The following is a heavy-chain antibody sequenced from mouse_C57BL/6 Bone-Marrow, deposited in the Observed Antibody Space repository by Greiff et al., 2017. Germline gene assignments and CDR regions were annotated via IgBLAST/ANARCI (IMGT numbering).Heavy chain of an antibody. Sequence: VQLQQSGAELVRPGASVKLSCTASGFNIKDYYMHWVKQRPEQGLEWIGWIDPEDGDTEYAPKFQGKATMTADTSSNTAYLQLSSLTSEDTAVYYCTTYVYVGNFDYWGQGTTLTVSS. CDR3: TTYVYVGNFDY. V-gene: IGHV14-1*01. J-gene: IGHJ2*01. CDR1: GFNIKDYY. CDR2: IDPEDGDT. D-gene: IGHD2-3*01.